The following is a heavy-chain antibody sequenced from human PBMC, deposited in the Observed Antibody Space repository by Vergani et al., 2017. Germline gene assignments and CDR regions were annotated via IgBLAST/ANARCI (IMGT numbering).Heavy chain of an antibody. V-gene: IGHV2-5*02. CDR1: GFSLSPSGVG. CDR2: IYWDDDQ. J-gene: IGHJ4*02. D-gene: IGHD6-13*01. Sequence: QITLKDSGPPLVKPTQPLTLTCTFSGFSLSPSGVGVGWVRQPPAKALEWLALIYWDDDQRYSPSLKSRLTITKDTSKNQVFLTMANMDPVDTATYYCAHIFPVSSWPTFDYWGQGTLVTVSS. CDR3: AHIFPVSSWPTFDY.